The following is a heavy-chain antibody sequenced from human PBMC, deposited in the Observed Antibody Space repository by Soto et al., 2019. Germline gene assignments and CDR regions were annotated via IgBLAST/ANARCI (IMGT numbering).Heavy chain of an antibody. V-gene: IGHV3-30*18. Sequence: GGSLRLSCAASGFTFSSYGMHWVRQAPGKGLEWVAVISYDGSNKYYADSVKGRFTISRDNSKNTLYLQMNSPRAEDTAVYYCAKDGGGGSPEDVWGQGTTVTVSS. D-gene: IGHD2-15*01. CDR2: ISYDGSNK. CDR1: GFTFSSYG. CDR3: AKDGGGGSPEDV. J-gene: IGHJ6*02.